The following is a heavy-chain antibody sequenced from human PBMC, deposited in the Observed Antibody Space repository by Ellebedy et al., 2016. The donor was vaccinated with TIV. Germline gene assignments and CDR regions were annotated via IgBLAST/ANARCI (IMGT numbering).Heavy chain of an antibody. CDR2: ITSGGDI. D-gene: IGHD6-6*01. V-gene: IGHV3-48*01. CDR3: ARDQSLVIRAFDL. Sequence: PGGSLRLSCAASGFTFSSYNMNWARQTPGKGLEWVSYITSGGDIFYADSVRGRFTISRDNAKNSLYLQMNSLRAEDTAVYYCARDQSLVIRAFDLWGQGTMVTVSS. CDR1: GFTFSSYN. J-gene: IGHJ3*01.